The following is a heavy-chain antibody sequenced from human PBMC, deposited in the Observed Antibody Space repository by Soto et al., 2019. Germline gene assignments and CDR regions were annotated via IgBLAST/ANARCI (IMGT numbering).Heavy chain of an antibody. Sequence: QVQLQESGPGLVKPSQTLSLTCAVSGGSISSGGNYWSWIRQQPGKGLQWIGYISYGGTTYYNPSLKRQIVISRDTSKNQFSLNLSSVTAADTAMYYCARQNSDDESIDSWGQGTLVTGSS. CDR1: GGSISSGGNY. V-gene: IGHV4-31*11. J-gene: IGHJ4*02. CDR3: ARQNSDDESIDS. CDR2: ISYGGTT. D-gene: IGHD5-12*01.